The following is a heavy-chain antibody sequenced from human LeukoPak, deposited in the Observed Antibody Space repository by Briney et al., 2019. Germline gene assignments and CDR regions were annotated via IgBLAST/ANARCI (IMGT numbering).Heavy chain of an antibody. CDR2: IYYSGST. CDR3: ARLRWLQLIDY. V-gene: IGHV4-59*01. Sequence: SETLSPTCNVSGGSISSYYWSWIRQPAGKVLEWVGYIYYSGSTNYHPSLKRRVTISVDTSKNQFSLKLSSVTAADTAVYYCARLRWLQLIDYWGQGTLVTVSS. J-gene: IGHJ4*02. CDR1: GGSISSYY. D-gene: IGHD5-24*01.